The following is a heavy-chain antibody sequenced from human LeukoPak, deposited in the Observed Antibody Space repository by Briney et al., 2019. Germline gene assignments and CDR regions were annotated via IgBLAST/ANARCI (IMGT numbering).Heavy chain of an antibody. CDR2: IYHSGSA. CDR1: SYSISSGYY. V-gene: IGHV4-38-2*02. Sequence: PSETLSLTCTVSSYSISSGYYWGWIRQPPGKGLEWIGSIYHSGSAYYNPSLKSRVTVSVDTSKNQFSLKLNSVTAAATAVYYCARVPHGETIFGVVLYWFDPWGQGTLVTVFS. CDR3: ARVPHGETIFGVVLYWFDP. D-gene: IGHD3-3*01. J-gene: IGHJ5*02.